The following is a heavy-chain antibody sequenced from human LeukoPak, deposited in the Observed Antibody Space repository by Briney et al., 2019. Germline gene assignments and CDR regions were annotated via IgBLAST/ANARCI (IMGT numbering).Heavy chain of an antibody. J-gene: IGHJ4*02. CDR3: ARVGGDIVVVPAAFFDY. D-gene: IGHD2-2*01. Sequence: SETLSLTCTVSGGSISSSSYYWGWIRQPPGKGLEWIGEINHSGSTNYNPSLKSRVTISVDTSKNQFSLKLSSVTAADTAVYYCARVGGDIVVVPAAFFDYWGQGTLVTVSS. CDR1: GGSISSSSYY. CDR2: INHSGST. V-gene: IGHV4-39*07.